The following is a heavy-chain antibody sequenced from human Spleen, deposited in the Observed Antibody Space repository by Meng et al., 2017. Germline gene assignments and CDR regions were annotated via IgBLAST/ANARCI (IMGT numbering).Heavy chain of an antibody. J-gene: IGHJ5*02. CDR3: ARSLRDYYGSGRLGP. Sequence: QGQIRPWGPGRLKPSETLSLTCAVYGGSFSGYYWSWIRQPPGKGLEWIGEINHSGSTNYNPSLTSRVTISIDTSKNQFSLKLSSVTAADTAVYYCARSLRDYYGSGRLGPWGQGTLVTVSS. CDR2: INHSGST. V-gene: IGHV4-34*01. D-gene: IGHD3-10*01. CDR1: GGSFSGYY.